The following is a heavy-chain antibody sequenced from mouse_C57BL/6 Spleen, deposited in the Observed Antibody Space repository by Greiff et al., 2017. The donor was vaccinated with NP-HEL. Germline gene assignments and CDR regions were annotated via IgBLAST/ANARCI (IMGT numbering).Heavy chain of an antibody. CDR3: ATYGSYWYFDV. J-gene: IGHJ1*03. V-gene: IGHV5-17*01. Sequence: EVKLMESGGGLVKPGGSLKLSCAASGFTFSDYGMHWVRQAPEKGLEWVAYISSGSSTIYYADTVKGRFTISRDNAKNTLFLQMTSLRSEDTAMYYCATYGSYWYFDVWGTGTTVTVSS. D-gene: IGHD1-1*01. CDR2: ISSGSSTI. CDR1: GFTFSDYG.